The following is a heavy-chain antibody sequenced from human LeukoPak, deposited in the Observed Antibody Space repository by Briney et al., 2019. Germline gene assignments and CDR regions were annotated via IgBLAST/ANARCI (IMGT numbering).Heavy chain of an antibody. CDR3: AGTPYNWNDGHYYFDY. V-gene: IGHV3-23*01. CDR2: ISGSGGST. Sequence: GGSLRLSCAASGFTFSSYAMSWIRQAPGKGLEWVSAISGSGGSTYYADSVKGRFTISRDNAKNSLYLQMNSLRAEDTAVYYCAGTPYNWNDGHYYFDYWGQGTLVTVSS. D-gene: IGHD1-20*01. J-gene: IGHJ4*02. CDR1: GFTFSSYA.